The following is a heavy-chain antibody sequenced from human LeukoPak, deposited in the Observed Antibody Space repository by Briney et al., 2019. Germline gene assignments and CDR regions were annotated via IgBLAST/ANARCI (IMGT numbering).Heavy chain of an antibody. V-gene: IGHV1-2*02. Sequence: ASVKGSCKASGYTFTGYYMHWVRQAPGQGLEWMGWINPNSGGTNYAQKFQGRVTMTRDTSISTAYMELSRLRSDDTAVYYCARNPRPYYYDSSGYYISDYYYYYMDVWGKGTTVTVSS. CDR2: INPNSGGT. CDR3: ARNPRPYYYDSSGYYISDYYYYYMDV. J-gene: IGHJ6*03. CDR1: GYTFTGYY. D-gene: IGHD3-22*01.